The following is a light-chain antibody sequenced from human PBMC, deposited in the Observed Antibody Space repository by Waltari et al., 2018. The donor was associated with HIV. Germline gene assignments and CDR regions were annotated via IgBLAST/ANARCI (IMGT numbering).Light chain of an antibody. CDR2: DDD. J-gene: IGLJ1*01. V-gene: IGLV3-21*01. Sequence: SYVLTQPPSITVAPGKTAKITCGGNHIGTRDVHWYQQKPGQAPLLVLYDDDDRPSWIPERFSGSNSDNTATLTINRVEVGDEADYYCQVWDSGSYHVFGSGTTVTVL. CDR1: HIGTRD. CDR3: QVWDSGSYHV.